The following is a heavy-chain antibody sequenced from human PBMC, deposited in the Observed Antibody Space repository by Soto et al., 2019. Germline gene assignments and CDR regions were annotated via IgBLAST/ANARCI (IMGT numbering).Heavy chain of an antibody. CDR3: AKLSGDYYGSDV. CDR2: IYYSGST. CDR1: GGSISSYY. J-gene: IGHJ6*02. D-gene: IGHD3-10*01. Sequence: PSETLSLTCTVSGGSISSYYWNWIRQPPGKGLEWIGDIYYSGSTNCSPSLKSRVTMSVDTSKNQFSLKMSSVTAADAAVYYCAKLSGDYYGSDVWGQGTTVTFSS. V-gene: IGHV4-59*01.